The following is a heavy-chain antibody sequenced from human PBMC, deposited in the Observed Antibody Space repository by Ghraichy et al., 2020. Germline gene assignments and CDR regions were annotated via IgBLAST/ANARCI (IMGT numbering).Heavy chain of an antibody. D-gene: IGHD2-2*03. Sequence: GESLNISCAASGFTFSTYSMNWVRQAPGKGLEWVSSISSSSDYIYYADSVKGLFTISRDNAKNSLYLQMDSLRAEDTALYYCARDPGYWDYFDYWGQGTLVTVSS. CDR2: ISSSSDYI. CDR1: GFTFSTYS. CDR3: ARDPGYWDYFDY. J-gene: IGHJ4*02. V-gene: IGHV3-21*01.